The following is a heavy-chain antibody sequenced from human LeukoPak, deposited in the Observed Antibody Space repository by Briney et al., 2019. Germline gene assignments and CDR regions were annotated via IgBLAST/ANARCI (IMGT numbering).Heavy chain of an antibody. Sequence: GGSLRLSCAASGFTFSSYAMHWVRQAPGKGLEWVAVISYDGSNKYYADSVKGRFTISRDNSKNTLYLQLNSLRDEDTAMYYCAMRPADCSSSSCPTINRYYYGMDVWGQGTTVIVSS. CDR2: ISYDGSNK. D-gene: IGHD2-15*01. V-gene: IGHV3-30-3*01. CDR3: AMRPADCSSSSCPTINRYYYGMDV. CDR1: GFTFSSYA. J-gene: IGHJ6*02.